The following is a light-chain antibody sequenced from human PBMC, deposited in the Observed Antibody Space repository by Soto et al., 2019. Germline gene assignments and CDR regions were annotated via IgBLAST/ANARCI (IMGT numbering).Light chain of an antibody. CDR3: QQRSSWPVT. V-gene: IGKV3-11*01. CDR2: DAS. CDR1: QSVSSD. J-gene: IGKJ2*01. Sequence: EIVLTQSPATLSLSPGESATLSCRASQSVSSDLAWYQQRPGQAPRLLIYDASNRATGIPARFSGSGSGTAFTLTISSLEPEDFAVYYCQQRSSWPVTFGQGTKLEIK.